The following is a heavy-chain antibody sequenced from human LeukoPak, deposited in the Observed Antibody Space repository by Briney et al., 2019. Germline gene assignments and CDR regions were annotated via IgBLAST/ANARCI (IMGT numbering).Heavy chain of an antibody. D-gene: IGHD2-8*01. Sequence: GGSLRLSCAASGFTFSNHGMNWVRQAPGKGLEWVAFIPYDGSNQYYVDSVTGRFTISKDNSKNTLYLQMNSLGAEDTAVYYCAKDRNGVIDYGGQGTLVTVSS. CDR2: IPYDGSNQ. V-gene: IGHV3-30*02. CDR3: AKDRNGVIDY. J-gene: IGHJ4*02. CDR1: GFTFSNHG.